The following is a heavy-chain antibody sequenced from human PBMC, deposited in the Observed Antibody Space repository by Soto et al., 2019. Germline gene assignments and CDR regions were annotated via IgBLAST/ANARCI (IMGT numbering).Heavy chain of an antibody. Sequence: QVQLVQSGAEVKKPGSSVKVSCKASGGTFSSYAISWVRQAPGQGLEWVGGIIPSFGTANYAKKFQGRVTITADESTSTAYMELSSLRSEDTAVYYCAREEGNGGYGANWFDPWGQGTLVTVSS. D-gene: IGHD5-12*01. J-gene: IGHJ5*02. CDR2: IIPSFGTA. CDR3: AREEGNGGYGANWFDP. V-gene: IGHV1-69*01. CDR1: GGTFSSYA.